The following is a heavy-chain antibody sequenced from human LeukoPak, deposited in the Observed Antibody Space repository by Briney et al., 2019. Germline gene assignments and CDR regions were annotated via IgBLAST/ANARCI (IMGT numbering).Heavy chain of an antibody. Sequence: SETPSLTCVVSGGSVSGYYWGWIRQPPGKGLEWIGYIYYSGSTYYNPSLKSRVTIPVDTSKNQFSLKLSSVTAADTAVYYCAREAYSGSYYVKYWGQGTLVTVSS. V-gene: IGHV4-30-4*08. D-gene: IGHD1-26*01. J-gene: IGHJ4*02. CDR2: IYYSGST. CDR1: GGSVSGYY. CDR3: AREAYSGSYYVKY.